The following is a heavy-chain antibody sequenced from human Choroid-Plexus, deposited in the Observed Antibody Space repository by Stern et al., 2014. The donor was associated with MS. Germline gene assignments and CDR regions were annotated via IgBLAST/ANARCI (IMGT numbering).Heavy chain of an antibody. Sequence: QVQLVQSGGGVVQPGRPLRLSCVASGFTFGSCAMHWVRQAPATRLAWLAGVSYDGSNKYYADSVKGRFTISRDNSQNTLYMQMSSLRPEDTAVYYCAKDRQYLTYFFDHWGQGSLVTVSS. D-gene: IGHD2/OR15-2a*01. CDR1: GFTFGSCA. CDR3: AKDRQYLTYFFDH. CDR2: VSYDGSNK. J-gene: IGHJ5*02. V-gene: IGHV3-30*18.